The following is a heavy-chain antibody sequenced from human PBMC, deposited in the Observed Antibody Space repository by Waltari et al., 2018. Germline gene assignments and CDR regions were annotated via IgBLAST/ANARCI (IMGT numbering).Heavy chain of an antibody. D-gene: IGHD1-1*01. CDR2: MNPNSGNT. V-gene: IGHV1-8*03. CDR1: GYTLTSYD. Sequence: QVQLVQSGAEVKKPGASVKVSCKASGYTLTSYDINWVRQATGQGLEWMGWMNPNSGNTGYAQKFQGRVTITADKSTSTAYMELSSLRSEDTAVYYCASGVPVSANWFDPWGQGTLVTVSS. J-gene: IGHJ5*02. CDR3: ASGVPVSANWFDP.